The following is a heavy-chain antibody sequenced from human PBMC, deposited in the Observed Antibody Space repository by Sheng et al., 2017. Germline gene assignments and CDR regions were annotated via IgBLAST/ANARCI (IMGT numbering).Heavy chain of an antibody. CDR1: GFTFSSYG. J-gene: IGHJ6*02. V-gene: IGHV3-30*03. Sequence: QVQLVESGGGVVQPGRSLRLSCAASGFTFSSYGMHWVRQAPGKGLEWVAVISYDGSNKYYADSVKGRFTISRDNSKNTLYLQMNSLRAEDTAVYYCARSYSSGWSFYYYYGMDVWGQGTTVTVSS. D-gene: IGHD6-19*01. CDR3: ARSYSSGWSFYYYYGMDV. CDR2: ISYDGSNK.